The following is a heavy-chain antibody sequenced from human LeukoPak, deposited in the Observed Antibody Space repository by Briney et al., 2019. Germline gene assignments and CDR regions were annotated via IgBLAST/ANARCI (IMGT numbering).Heavy chain of an antibody. J-gene: IGHJ4*02. CDR1: GGSISSGDYY. CDR2: IYYSGST. CDR3: ARAGTMVRGVIED. D-gene: IGHD3-10*01. Sequence: PSETLSLTCTVSGGSISSGDYYWSWIRQPPGKGLEWIGYIYYSGSTYYNPSLKSRFTISVDTSKNQFSLKLSSVTAADTAVYYCARAGTMVRGVIEDWGQGTLVTVSS. V-gene: IGHV4-30-4*08.